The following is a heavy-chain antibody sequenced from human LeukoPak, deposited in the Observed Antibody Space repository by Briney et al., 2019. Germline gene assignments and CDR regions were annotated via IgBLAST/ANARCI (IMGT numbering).Heavy chain of an antibody. CDR3: ATNYYYDSSGYYYYF. CDR1: GGTFSSYV. V-gene: IGHV1-69*13. Sequence: ASVKVSCKASGGTFSSYVISWVRQAPGQGLEWMGGIIPIFGTANYAQKFQGRVTITADESTSTAYMEVSSLRSEDTAVCYCATNYYYDSSGYYYYFWGQGTLVTVSS. D-gene: IGHD3-22*01. J-gene: IGHJ4*02. CDR2: IIPIFGTA.